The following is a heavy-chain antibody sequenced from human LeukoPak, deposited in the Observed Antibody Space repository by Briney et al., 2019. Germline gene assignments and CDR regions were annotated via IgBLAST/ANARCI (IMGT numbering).Heavy chain of an antibody. CDR2: INPNSGGT. V-gene: IGHV1-2*02. CDR1: GYTFTTYY. J-gene: IGHJ4*02. D-gene: IGHD3-22*01. CDR3: ARVRYYYDSSGYYYY. Sequence: ASVKVSCKASGYTFTTYYMHWVRQAPGQGLEWMGWINPNSGGTNYAQKFQGRVTMTRDTSISTAYMELSRLRSDDTAVYYCARVRYYYDSSGYYYYWGQGTLVTVSS.